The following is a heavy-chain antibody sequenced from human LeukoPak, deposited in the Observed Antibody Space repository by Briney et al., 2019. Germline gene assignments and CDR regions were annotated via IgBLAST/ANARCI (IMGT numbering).Heavy chain of an antibody. CDR1: GGSVNNYF. V-gene: IGHV4-59*04. D-gene: IGHD3-16*01. CDR3: ARHYGP. J-gene: IGHJ5*02. Sequence: PSETLSLTCTVSGGSVNNYFWSWIRRPPGKGLEWIGYIDDSGSTYYNPSLKSRVTISVDTSKNQFSLKLNSVTAADTAVYYCARHYGPWGQGTLVTVSS. CDR2: IDDSGST.